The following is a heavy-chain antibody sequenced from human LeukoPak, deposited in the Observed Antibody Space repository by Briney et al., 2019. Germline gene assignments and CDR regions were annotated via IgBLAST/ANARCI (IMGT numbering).Heavy chain of an antibody. Sequence: PGGSLRLSCAASGFTFSNYAMLWVRQAPGKGLEWVAVISYDGSNKYYADSVKGRFTISRDNSKNTLYLQMNSLRAEDTAVYYCARGNPWWELLPMSAAFDIWGQGTMVTVSS. CDR3: ARGNPWWELLPMSAAFDI. J-gene: IGHJ3*02. D-gene: IGHD1-26*01. CDR2: ISYDGSNK. V-gene: IGHV3-30-3*01. CDR1: GFTFSNYA.